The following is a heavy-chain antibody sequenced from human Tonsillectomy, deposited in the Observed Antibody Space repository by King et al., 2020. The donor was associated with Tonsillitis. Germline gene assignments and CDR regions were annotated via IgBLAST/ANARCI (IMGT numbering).Heavy chain of an antibody. CDR2: ISGSGVST. J-gene: IGHJ4*02. Sequence: VQLVESGGGLVQLGGSLRLFCAASGFTFSSYAMIWVRQAPGEGLEWVSGISGSGVSTYYTDSGKGRFTISRDNSKNTLYLQMNSLRAEDTAVYYCAKDHGKGYCTNGVCYNFDYWGPGTLVTVSS. CDR1: GFTFSSYA. V-gene: IGHV3-23*04. D-gene: IGHD2-8*01. CDR3: AKDHGKGYCTNGVCYNFDY.